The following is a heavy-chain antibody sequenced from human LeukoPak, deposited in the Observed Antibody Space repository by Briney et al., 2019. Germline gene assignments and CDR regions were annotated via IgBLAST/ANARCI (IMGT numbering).Heavy chain of an antibody. V-gene: IGHV4-59*08. CDR1: GGSIISYY. D-gene: IGHD3-10*01. J-gene: IGHJ4*02. CDR2: ISYTGST. CDR3: VRHVGGTPFDH. Sequence: SETLSLTCTVSGGSIISYYWSWIRQPPGMGLEWVGYISYTGSTIYNSSLSSRVTISVDTADNRFSLNLHSVTAADTAVYYCVRHVGGTPFDHWGQGILVTVSS.